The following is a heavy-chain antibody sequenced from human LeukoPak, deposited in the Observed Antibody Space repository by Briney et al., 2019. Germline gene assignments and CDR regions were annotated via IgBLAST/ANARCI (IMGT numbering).Heavy chain of an antibody. D-gene: IGHD6-6*01. CDR2: INWNGGST. CDR3: ARGGGIAASTLPVY. V-gene: IGHV3-20*04. CDR1: GFTFSSYS. Sequence: GGSLRLSCAASGFTFSSYSMNWVRQAPGKGLEWVSGINWNGGSTGYADSVKGRFTISRDNAKNSLYLQMNSLRAEDTALYYCARGGGIAASTLPVYWGQGTLVTVSS. J-gene: IGHJ4*02.